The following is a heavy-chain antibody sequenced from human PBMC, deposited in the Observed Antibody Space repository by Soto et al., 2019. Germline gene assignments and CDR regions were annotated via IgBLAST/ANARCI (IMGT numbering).Heavy chain of an antibody. Sequence: QVQLQESGPGLMKPSGTLSLICSVSGESVGRGTNYWSWVRQAPGRGLEWIGYIFDAATAIYNPSFARRVSISLDAAKNQVSLKLTSVTAADTAIYYCARDRRGRADGFIYYYGMEVWGQGTSVTVSS. CDR1: GESVGRGTNY. D-gene: IGHD6-13*01. J-gene: IGHJ6*02. CDR2: IFDAATA. CDR3: ARDRRGRADGFIYYYGMEV. V-gene: IGHV4-61*01.